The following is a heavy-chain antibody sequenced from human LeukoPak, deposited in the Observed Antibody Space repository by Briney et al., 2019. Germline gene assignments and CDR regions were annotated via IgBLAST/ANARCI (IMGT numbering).Heavy chain of an antibody. CDR3: AGTTLWFGELLYYFDY. CDR2: IYHSGST. Sequence: SETLSLTCTDSGYSISSGYYWGWIRQPPGKGLEWIGSIYHSGSTYYNPSLKSRVTISVDTSKNQFSLKPSSVTAADTAVYYCAGTTLWFGELLYYFDYWGQGTLVTVSS. V-gene: IGHV4-38-2*02. CDR1: GYSISSGYY. J-gene: IGHJ4*02. D-gene: IGHD3-10*01.